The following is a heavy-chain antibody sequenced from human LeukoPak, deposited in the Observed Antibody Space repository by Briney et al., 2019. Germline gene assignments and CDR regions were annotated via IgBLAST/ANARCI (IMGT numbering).Heavy chain of an antibody. CDR3: ARDRVYYYYDSPISSRLQH. V-gene: IGHV4-4*02. CDR1: GGSISSNNW. CDR2: INHSGST. D-gene: IGHD3-22*01. J-gene: IGHJ1*01. Sequence: SGTLSLTCAVSGGSISSNNWWGWVRQPPGKGLEWIGEINHSGSTNYNPSLKSRVTISVDTSKNQFSLKLSSVTAADTAAYYCARDRVYYYYDSPISSRLQHWGQGTLVTVSS.